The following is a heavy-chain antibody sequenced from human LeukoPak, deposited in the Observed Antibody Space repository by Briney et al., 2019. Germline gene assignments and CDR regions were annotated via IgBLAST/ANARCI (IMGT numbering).Heavy chain of an antibody. V-gene: IGHV1-2*02. J-gene: IGHJ4*02. D-gene: IGHD3-22*01. Sequence: ASVKVSCKASGYTFTGYYMHWVRQAPGQGLEWMGWINPNSGGTNYAQKFQGRVTMTRDTSISTAYMELSSLRSEDTAVYYCAVVVVITPDYWGQGTLVTVSS. CDR3: AVVVVITPDY. CDR1: GYTFTGYY. CDR2: INPNSGGT.